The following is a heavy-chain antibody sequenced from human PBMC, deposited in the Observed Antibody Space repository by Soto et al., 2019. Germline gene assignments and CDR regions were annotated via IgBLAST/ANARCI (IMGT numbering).Heavy chain of an antibody. CDR2: ISAYNGNT. CDR1: GYTFTSYG. D-gene: IGHD3-3*01. Sequence: ASVKVSCKASGYTFTSYGISWVRQAPGQGLEWMGWISAYNGNTNYAQKLQGRVTMTTDTSTSTAYMELRSLRSDDTAVYYCARDPPYYDFWSGYSAPLSYYYYGMDVWGQGTTVPVS. CDR3: ARDPPYYDFWSGYSAPLSYYYYGMDV. J-gene: IGHJ6*02. V-gene: IGHV1-18*01.